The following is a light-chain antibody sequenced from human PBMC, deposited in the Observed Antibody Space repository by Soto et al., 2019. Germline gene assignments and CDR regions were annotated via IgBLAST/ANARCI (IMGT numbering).Light chain of an antibody. CDR1: LSVNNY. CDR2: AAS. Sequence: DIQMTQSPSSLSASVGDRVTITCRASLSVNNYLNWYQQKPGKAPKLLIYAASSLIRGVPARFSGSGSGTDFTLTISSLQPEDFAIYYCQQSHSVPLTFGGGTKVEIK. V-gene: IGKV1-39*01. CDR3: QQSHSVPLT. J-gene: IGKJ4*01.